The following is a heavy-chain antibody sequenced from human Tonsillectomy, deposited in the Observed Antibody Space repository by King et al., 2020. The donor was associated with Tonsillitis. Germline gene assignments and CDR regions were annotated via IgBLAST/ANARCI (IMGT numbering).Heavy chain of an antibody. J-gene: IGHJ3*02. D-gene: IGHD5-24*01. CDR2: IDPSDSYT. Sequence: QLVQSGAEVKKPGESLRISCKGSGYSFTNYGINWVRQMPGKGLVWMGKIDPSDSYTKYSPSFQGHVTISADKSISTAYLQWSSLKASDTAMYYCARRGMATTDDAFDIWGQGTMITVAS. CDR1: GYSFTNYG. CDR3: ARRGMATTDDAFDI. V-gene: IGHV5-10-1*03.